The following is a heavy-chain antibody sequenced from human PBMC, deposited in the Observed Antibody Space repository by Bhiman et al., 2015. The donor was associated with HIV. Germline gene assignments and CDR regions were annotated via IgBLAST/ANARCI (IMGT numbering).Heavy chain of an antibody. CDR3: ARRGYSGYEAHF. CDR1: GFTFSDAW. J-gene: IGHJ4*02. Sequence: VQLVESGGGLVKPGGSLRLSCAASGFTFSDAWMSWVRQAPGKGLEWVSYISSSGGTTYYVDSVKGRFTISRDNAKNSLYLQMNSLRAEDTAVYYCARRGYSGYEAHFWGQGTLVTVSS. V-gene: IGHV3-11*04. CDR2: ISSSGGTT. D-gene: IGHD5-12*01.